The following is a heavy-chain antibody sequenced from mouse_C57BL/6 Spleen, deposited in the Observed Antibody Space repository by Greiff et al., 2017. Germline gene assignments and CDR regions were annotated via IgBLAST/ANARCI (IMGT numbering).Heavy chain of an antibody. CDR2: IYPGDGDT. CDR1: GYAFSSYW. V-gene: IGHV1-80*01. D-gene: IGHD1-3*01. Sequence: QVQLQQSGAELVKPGASVKISCKASGYAFSSYWMNWVKQRPGKGLEWIGQIYPGDGDTNYNGKFKGKATLTADKSSSPAYMPLSSLTSEDAAVYFGARADNGVCDYWGQGTTLTVSA. CDR3: ARADNGVCDY. J-gene: IGHJ2*01.